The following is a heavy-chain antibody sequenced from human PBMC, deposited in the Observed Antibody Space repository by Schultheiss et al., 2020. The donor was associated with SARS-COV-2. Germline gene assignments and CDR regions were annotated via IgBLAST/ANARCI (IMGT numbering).Heavy chain of an antibody. CDR2: ISAYNGNT. V-gene: IGHV1-18*01. J-gene: IGHJ6*02. CDR1: GYTFTSYG. Sequence: ASVKVSCKASGYTFTSYGISWVRQAPGQGLEWMGWISAYNGNTNYAQKLQGRVTMTRDTSTSTVYMELSSLRSEDTAVYYCASSLGLSDYGGNSGWAYGMDVWGQGTTVTVSS. D-gene: IGHD4-23*01. CDR3: ASSLGLSDYGGNSGWAYGMDV.